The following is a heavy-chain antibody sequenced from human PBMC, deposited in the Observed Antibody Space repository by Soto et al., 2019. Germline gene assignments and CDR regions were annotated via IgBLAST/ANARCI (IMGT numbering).Heavy chain of an antibody. CDR2: ISGSGGST. V-gene: IGHV3-23*01. Sequence: PGGSLRLSCAASGFTFSSYAMSWVRQAPGKGLEWVSAISGSGGSTYYADSVKGRFTISRDNSKNTLYLQMNSLRAEDTAVYYCAKATDYDSSGWLDYWGQGTLVTVSS. D-gene: IGHD3-22*01. CDR1: GFTFSSYA. CDR3: AKATDYDSSGWLDY. J-gene: IGHJ4*02.